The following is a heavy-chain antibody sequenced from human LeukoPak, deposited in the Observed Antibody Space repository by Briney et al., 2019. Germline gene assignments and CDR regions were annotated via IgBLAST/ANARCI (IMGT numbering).Heavy chain of an antibody. J-gene: IGHJ4*02. CDR2: ISSSSSYI. CDR3: ARDWGYHLLFGWSIDY. D-gene: IGHD2-2*01. V-gene: IGHV3-21*01. CDR1: GYTFSSYS. Sequence: GGSLRLSCAASGYTFSSYSMNWVGQARGKGLEWVSSISSSSSYIYYADSVKGRFTISRDNAKNSLYLQMNSLRAEDTAVYYCARDWGYHLLFGWSIDYWGQGTLFTVSS.